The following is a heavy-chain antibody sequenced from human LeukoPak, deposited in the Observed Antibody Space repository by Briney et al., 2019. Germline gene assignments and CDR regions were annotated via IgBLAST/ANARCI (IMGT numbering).Heavy chain of an antibody. V-gene: IGHV3-23*01. CDR3: ARDRDSSGYYTGY. D-gene: IGHD3-22*01. J-gene: IGHJ4*02. CDR2: ISGSGDNT. Sequence: PGGSLRLSCAASGFTFSGFAMSWVRRTPGKGLEWVSGISGSGDNTLYAASVKGRFTISRDNAKNSLYLQINSLRAEDTAVYYCARDRDSSGYYTGYWGQGTLVTVSS. CDR1: GFTFSGFA.